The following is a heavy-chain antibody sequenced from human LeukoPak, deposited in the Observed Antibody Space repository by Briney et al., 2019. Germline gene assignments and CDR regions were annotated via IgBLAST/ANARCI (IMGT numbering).Heavy chain of an antibody. V-gene: IGHV3-48*03. D-gene: IGHD3-22*01. CDR3: AKDFPHHYEVPHGMDV. Sequence: PGGSLRLSCAGSGFGFGQYEMNWVRQAPGKGLEWIAYISVRAGTIYYGDSAEGRFTISRDDAKNSLYLQMNGLRVEDTAIYYCAKDFPHHYEVPHGMDVWGQGTTVTV. CDR2: ISVRAGTI. J-gene: IGHJ6*02. CDR1: GFGFGQYE.